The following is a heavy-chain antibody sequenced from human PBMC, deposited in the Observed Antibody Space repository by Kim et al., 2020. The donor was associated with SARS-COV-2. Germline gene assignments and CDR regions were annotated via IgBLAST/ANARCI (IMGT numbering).Heavy chain of an antibody. J-gene: IGHJ3*02. Sequence: ADSVKGRFTISRDNSKNSLYLQMNSLRTEDTALYYYAKVGASGDADAFDIWGQGTMVTVSS. V-gene: IGHV3-43*01. D-gene: IGHD2-21*02. CDR3: AKVGASGDADAFDI.